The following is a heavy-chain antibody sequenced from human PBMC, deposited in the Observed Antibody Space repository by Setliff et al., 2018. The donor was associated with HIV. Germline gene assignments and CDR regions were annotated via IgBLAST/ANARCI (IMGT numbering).Heavy chain of an antibody. J-gene: IGHJ4*02. CDR3: ARGALYGLFEF. Sequence: ASVKVSCKASGYTFSTYAIHWVRQAPGQRLEWMGWINAGSGNTKYSQRFQGRVTITRDTSASTAYLELSSLRSEATAVYYCARGALYGLFEFWGPGTLVTVSS. CDR2: INAGSGNT. CDR1: GYTFSTYA. V-gene: IGHV1-3*01. D-gene: IGHD3-10*01.